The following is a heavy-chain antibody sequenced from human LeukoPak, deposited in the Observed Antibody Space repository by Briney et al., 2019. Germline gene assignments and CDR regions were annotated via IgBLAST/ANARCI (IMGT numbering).Heavy chain of an antibody. CDR1: GGSISSGGYS. V-gene: IGHV4-30-2*01. Sequence: SETLSLTCAVSGGSISSGGYSWSWIRQPPGKGLEWIGYIYHSGSTYYNPSLKSRVTISVDRSKNQFSLKLSSVTAADTAVYYCATGGYYYDNWGQGTLVTVSS. D-gene: IGHD6-13*01. CDR3: ATGGYYYDN. J-gene: IGHJ4*02. CDR2: IYHSGST.